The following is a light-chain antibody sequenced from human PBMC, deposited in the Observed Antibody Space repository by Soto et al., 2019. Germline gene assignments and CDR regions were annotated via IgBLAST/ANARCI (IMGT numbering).Light chain of an antibody. CDR2: GEN. CDR3: CSSPGAPTFVV. V-gene: IGLV2-23*02. J-gene: IGLJ3*02. CDR1: SSDTGNYNL. Sequence: QSVLTQPASVSGSPGQSITISCSGTSSDTGNYNLVSWYQQHPGKAPKLIIYGENKRPSGVSNRFSGSQSGNTASLTISGLQAEDEADYYCCSSPGAPTFVVFGGGTKVTVL.